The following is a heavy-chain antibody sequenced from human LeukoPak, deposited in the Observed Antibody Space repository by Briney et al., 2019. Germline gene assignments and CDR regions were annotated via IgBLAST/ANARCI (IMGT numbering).Heavy chain of an antibody. J-gene: IGHJ4*02. CDR1: GFTFNSYW. CDR3: ARESSVGAHKAFDY. Sequence: PGGSLRLSCAASGFTFNSYWMHWVRQAPGKGLVWVSRINSDGSSTSYADSVKGRFTISRDNAKNTLYLQMNSLRAEDTAVYYCARESSVGAHKAFDYWGQGTLVAVSS. V-gene: IGHV3-74*01. D-gene: IGHD1-26*01. CDR2: INSDGSST.